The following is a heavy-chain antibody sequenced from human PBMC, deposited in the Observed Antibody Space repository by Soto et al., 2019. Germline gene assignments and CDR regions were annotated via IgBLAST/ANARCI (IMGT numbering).Heavy chain of an antibody. CDR3: AKEEGGSGWREYYYYGMDV. CDR1: GFTFSSYG. J-gene: IGHJ6*02. V-gene: IGHV3-30*18. CDR2: ISYDGSNK. Sequence: GGSLRLSCAASGFTFSSYGMHWVRQAPGKGLEWVAVISYDGSNKYYADSVKGRFTISRDNSKNTLYLQMNSLRAEDTAVYYCAKEEGGSGWREYYYYGMDVWGQGTTVTVSS. D-gene: IGHD6-19*01.